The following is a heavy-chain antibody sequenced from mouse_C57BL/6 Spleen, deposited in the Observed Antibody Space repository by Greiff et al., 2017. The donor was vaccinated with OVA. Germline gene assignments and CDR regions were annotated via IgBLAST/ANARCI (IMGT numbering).Heavy chain of an antibody. J-gene: IGHJ3*01. CDR1: GYAFSSSW. D-gene: IGHD2-5*01. CDR2: IYPGDGDT. Sequence: QVQLQQSGPELVKPGASVKISCKASGYAFSSSWMNWVKQRPGKGLEWIGRIYPGDGDTNYNGKFKGKATLTADKSSSTAYMQLSSLTSEDSAVDFCARAYYSNYGFAYWGQGTLVTVSA. CDR3: ARAYYSNYGFAY. V-gene: IGHV1-82*01.